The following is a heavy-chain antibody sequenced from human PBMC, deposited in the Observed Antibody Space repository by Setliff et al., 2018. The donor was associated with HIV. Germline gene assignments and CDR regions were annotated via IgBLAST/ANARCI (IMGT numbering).Heavy chain of an antibody. CDR1: GGSMSTYY. J-gene: IGHJ4*02. CDR2: IYTSGRT. Sequence: KPSETLSLTCTVSGGSMSTYYWSWIRQPPGKGLEWIGYIYTSGRTNYNPSLRSRVTISVDTSKNQFSLQLNSVTAADTAVYFCARTRAPHFFDFWGQGAQVTVSS. CDR3: ARTRAPHFFDF. V-gene: IGHV4-4*08.